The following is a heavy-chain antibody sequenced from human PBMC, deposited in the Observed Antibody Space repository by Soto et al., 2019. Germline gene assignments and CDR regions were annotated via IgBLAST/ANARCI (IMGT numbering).Heavy chain of an antibody. D-gene: IGHD2-2*01. V-gene: IGHV4-31*03. Sequence: TLSLTCTVSGGSISSGSNYWSWVRQGPGKGLEWIGNIYYIGSAYYNPSLKSRLTMSVDTSKNSFSLKLTSVTAADTAVYYCARDLCSSNTCYFPESADPWGQGTFVTVSS. CDR3: ARDLCSSNTCYFPESADP. CDR1: GGSISSGSNY. CDR2: IYYIGSA. J-gene: IGHJ5*02.